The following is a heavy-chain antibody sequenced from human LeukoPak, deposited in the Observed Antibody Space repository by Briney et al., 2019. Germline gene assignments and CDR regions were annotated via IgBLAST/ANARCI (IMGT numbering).Heavy chain of an antibody. Sequence: SETLSLTCTVSGGSISSSGYYWGWIRQPPGKGLEWIGSIYYSGSTYYNPSLKSRVISVDTSKNQFSLKLSSVTAADTAVYYCAGSRGWYGMDVWGQGTTVTVSS. J-gene: IGHJ6*02. CDR3: AGSRGWYGMDV. CDR1: GGSISSSGYY. V-gene: IGHV4-39*01. D-gene: IGHD6-19*01. CDR2: IYYSGST.